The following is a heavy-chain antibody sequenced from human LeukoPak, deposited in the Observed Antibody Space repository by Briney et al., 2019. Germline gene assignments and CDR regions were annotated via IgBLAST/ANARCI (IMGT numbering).Heavy chain of an antibody. CDR3: AGVGYRRYPGFDY. J-gene: IGHJ4*02. Sequence: SETLSLTCAVYGGSFSGYYWSWIRQPPGKGLEWIGEINHSGSTNYNPSLKSRVTISVDTSKNQFSLKLSSVTAADTAVYYCAGVGYRRYPGFDYWGQGTLVTVSS. CDR1: GGSFSGYY. CDR2: INHSGST. V-gene: IGHV4-34*01. D-gene: IGHD6-13*01.